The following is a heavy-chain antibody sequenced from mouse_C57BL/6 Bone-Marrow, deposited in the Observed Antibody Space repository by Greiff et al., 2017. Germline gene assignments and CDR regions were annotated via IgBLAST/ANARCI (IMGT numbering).Heavy chain of an antibody. CDR2: IYWDDDK. J-gene: IGHJ4*01. CDR3: ARSPLTGTSGYAMDY. Sequence: QVTLKVSGPGILQSSQTLSLTCSFSGFSLSTSGMGVSWIRQPSGKGLEWLAHIYWDDDKRYNPSLKSRLTISKDTSRHQVFLKITSVDTADTSTYYVARSPLTGTSGYAMDYWGQGTSVTVSS. CDR1: GFSLSTSGMG. V-gene: IGHV8-12*01. D-gene: IGHD4-1*01.